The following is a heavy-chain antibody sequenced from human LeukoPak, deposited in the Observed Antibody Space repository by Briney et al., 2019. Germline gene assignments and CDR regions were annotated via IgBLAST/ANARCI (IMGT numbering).Heavy chain of an antibody. CDR1: GYSFTSYW. Sequence: GESLKIACKGSGYSFTSYWIGWVRQMPGKALEWMGIIYPGDSDTRYSPSFQGQVTISADKSISTAYLQWSSLKASDTAMYYCARVPAATINWFDPWGQGTLVTVSS. D-gene: IGHD2-2*01. V-gene: IGHV5-51*01. J-gene: IGHJ5*02. CDR2: IYPGDSDT. CDR3: ARVPAATINWFDP.